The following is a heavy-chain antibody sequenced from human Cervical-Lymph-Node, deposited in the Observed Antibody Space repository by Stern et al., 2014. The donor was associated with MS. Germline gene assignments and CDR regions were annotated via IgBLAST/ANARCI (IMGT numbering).Heavy chain of an antibody. J-gene: IGHJ4*02. Sequence: ESGPVLVKPTETLTLTCTVSGFSLSNARMGVSWIRQPPGKALEWLAQIFSNDEKSYSTSLKSRLTISKDTSKSQVVLTMTNMDPVDTATYYCARSNYYDSSGYPYYFDYWGQGTLVTVSS. CDR3: ARSNYYDSSGYPYYFDY. CDR1: GFSLSNARMG. CDR2: IFSNDEK. D-gene: IGHD3-22*01. V-gene: IGHV2-26*01.